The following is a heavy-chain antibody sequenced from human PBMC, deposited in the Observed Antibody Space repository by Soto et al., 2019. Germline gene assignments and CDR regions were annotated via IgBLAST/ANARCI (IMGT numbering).Heavy chain of an antibody. D-gene: IGHD4-4*01. CDR2: MYYSGSA. CDR1: GGSISNYY. CDR3: ARVRTTSFYYYGLDV. V-gene: IGHV4-59*12. J-gene: IGHJ6*02. Sequence: SETLSLTCTVSGGSISNYYWNWIRQPPGKGLEWIGYMYYSGSANYNPSLKSRVTITVDTSKNHFSLKLTSVTAADTAVYYCARVRTTSFYYYGLDVWGLGTTVTVS.